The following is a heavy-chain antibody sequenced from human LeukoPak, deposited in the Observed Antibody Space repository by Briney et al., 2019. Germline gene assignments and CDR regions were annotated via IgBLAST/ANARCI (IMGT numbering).Heavy chain of an antibody. CDR1: GYTFTSYG. J-gene: IGHJ4*02. Sequence: ASVKVSCKASGYTFTSYGISWVRQAPGQGLEWMGWINPYNGNTNYAQKLQGRVTMTTDTSTSTAYMELRSLRSDNTAVYYCARVGAVAGHGDFDYWGQGTLVTVSS. CDR2: INPYNGNT. D-gene: IGHD6-19*01. V-gene: IGHV1-18*01. CDR3: ARVGAVAGHGDFDY.